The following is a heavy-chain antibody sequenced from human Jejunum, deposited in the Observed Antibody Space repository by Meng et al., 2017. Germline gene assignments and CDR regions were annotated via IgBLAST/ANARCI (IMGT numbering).Heavy chain of an antibody. CDR3: AKRITGPNPFDH. CDR2: ISGSGSAI. J-gene: IGHJ4*02. V-gene: IGHV3-23*01. D-gene: IGHD1-7*01. CDR1: GFTFSSYA. Sequence: GGSLRLSCAASGFTFSSYAMTWVRQAPGKGLEWVSIISGSGSAIYYADSMKGRFTISRDNSKNTLYLQMNSLRAEDTAIYYCAKRITGPNPFDHWGPGRQVTGAS.